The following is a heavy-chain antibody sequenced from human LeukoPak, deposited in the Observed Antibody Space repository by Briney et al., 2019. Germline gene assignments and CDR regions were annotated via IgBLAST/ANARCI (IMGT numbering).Heavy chain of an antibody. CDR1: GFTFDDYA. CDR3: VKDGGRDTAAAYY. Sequence: GGSLRLSFAASGFTFDDYAMHWVRQAPGKGLEWVSGILMNSGSIGHADSVKGRFTISRDDAKNSLYLQMNSLRAEDTALYYCVKDGGRDTAAAYYWGQGTLVSVSS. CDR2: ILMNSGSI. D-gene: IGHD6-13*01. J-gene: IGHJ4*02. V-gene: IGHV3-9*01.